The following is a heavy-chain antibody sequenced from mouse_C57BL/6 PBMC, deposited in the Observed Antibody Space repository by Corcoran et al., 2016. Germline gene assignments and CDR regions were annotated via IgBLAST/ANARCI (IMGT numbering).Heavy chain of an antibody. CDR2: INPNNGGT. V-gene: IGHV1-26*01. CDR1: GYTFTDYY. Sequence: EVQLQQSGPELVKPGASVKISCKASGYTFTDYYMNWVKQSHGKSLEWIGDINPNNGGTIYNQKFKGKATLTVDKSSSTAYMELRSLTSEDSAVYYCARGITTVVATDYFDYWGQGTTLTVSS. J-gene: IGHJ2*01. D-gene: IGHD1-1*01. CDR3: ARGITTVVATDYFDY.